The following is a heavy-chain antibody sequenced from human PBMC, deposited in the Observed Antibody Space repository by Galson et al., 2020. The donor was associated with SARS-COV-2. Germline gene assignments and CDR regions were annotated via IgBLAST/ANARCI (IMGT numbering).Heavy chain of an antibody. J-gene: IGHJ4*02. CDR3: ARVSYTSSSGSLFDY. CDR1: GVSITTSNW. Sequence: SETLSLTCAVSGVSITTSNWWTWVRQPPGMGLEWIGEIHHSGSTRYNPSLKGLVTISVDKSKNQFSLNLSSVTAADTALYYCARVSYTSSSGSLFDYWGQGALVTVSS. D-gene: IGHD6-6*01. CDR2: IHHSGST. V-gene: IGHV4-4*02.